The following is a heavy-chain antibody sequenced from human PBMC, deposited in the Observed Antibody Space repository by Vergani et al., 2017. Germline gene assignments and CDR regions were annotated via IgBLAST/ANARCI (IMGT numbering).Heavy chain of an antibody. Sequence: QVQLVESGGGVVQPGRSLRLSCAASGFTFSTYGMHWVRQAPGKGLEWVAVIWYDGSKKYYGDSVKGRFTISRHNSKNTLYLQMNSLSAEDTAVYYCARDGDFWSAYFSSTNWFDPWGQGTLVTVSS. V-gene: IGHV3-33*01. D-gene: IGHD3-3*01. CDR2: IWYDGSKK. CDR3: ARDGDFWSAYFSSTNWFDP. J-gene: IGHJ5*02. CDR1: GFTFSTYG.